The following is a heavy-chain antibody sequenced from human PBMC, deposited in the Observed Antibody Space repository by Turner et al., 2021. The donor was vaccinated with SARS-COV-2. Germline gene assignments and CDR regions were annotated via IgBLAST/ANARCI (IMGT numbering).Heavy chain of an antibody. D-gene: IGHD3-3*01. J-gene: IGHJ5*02. V-gene: IGHV4-39*01. Sequence: QLPLQESGPGLVKPSETLFLTCFLFGGLVSSSRYYWGWIRQPPGKGLGRLGSIYYSGTTYYNPSLKRRVTISVDTSKNQFSLKLSSVTAADTAVYYCARLDYDFWSGYYTGWFDPWGQGTLVTVSS. CDR3: ARLDYDFWSGYYTGWFDP. CDR2: IYYSGTT. CDR1: GGLVSSSRYY.